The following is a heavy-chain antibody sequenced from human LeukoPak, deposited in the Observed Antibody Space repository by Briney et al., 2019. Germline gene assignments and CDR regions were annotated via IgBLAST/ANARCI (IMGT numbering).Heavy chain of an antibody. CDR1: GFTFDDYA. CDR2: ISWNSGTI. D-gene: IGHD1-26*01. Sequence: GGSLRLSCAASGFTFDDYAMHWVRQAPGKGLEWVSGISWNSGTIGYADSVKGRFTISRDNAKNSLYLQMNSLRADDTAVYYCAKDLVVGALDYWGQGTLVTVSS. V-gene: IGHV3-9*01. J-gene: IGHJ4*02. CDR3: AKDLVVGALDY.